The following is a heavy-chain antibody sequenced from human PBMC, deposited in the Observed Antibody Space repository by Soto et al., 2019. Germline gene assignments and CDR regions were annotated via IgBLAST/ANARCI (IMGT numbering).Heavy chain of an antibody. Sequence: QVQLQQWGAGLLKPSEPLSLTCAVYGGSFSGYYWSWIRQPPGTGLEWIGEINHSGSTNYNPSLKSRVTISVDTSKNQFSLKLSSVAAADTAVYYCARGVPYCSGGSCYSYWFDPWGQGTLVTVSS. CDR2: INHSGST. V-gene: IGHV4-34*01. CDR1: GGSFSGYY. D-gene: IGHD2-15*01. CDR3: ARGVPYCSGGSCYSYWFDP. J-gene: IGHJ5*02.